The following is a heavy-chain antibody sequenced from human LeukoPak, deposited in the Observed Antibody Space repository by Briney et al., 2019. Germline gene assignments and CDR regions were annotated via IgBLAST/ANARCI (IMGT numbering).Heavy chain of an antibody. CDR2: ISSSSSTI. CDR1: GFTFSSYS. Sequence: GGSLRLSCAASGFTFSSYSMNWVRQAPGKGLEWVSYISSSSSTIYYADSVKGRFTISRDNAKNSLYLQMNSLRAEDTAVYYCARYDYYYYMDVWGKGTTVTVSS. V-gene: IGHV3-48*01. CDR3: ARYDYYYYMDV. J-gene: IGHJ6*03.